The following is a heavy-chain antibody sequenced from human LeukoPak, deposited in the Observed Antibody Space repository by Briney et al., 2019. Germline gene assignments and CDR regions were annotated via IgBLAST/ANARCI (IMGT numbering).Heavy chain of an antibody. CDR3: ARGDYHGSGSYYASDYYGLDV. D-gene: IGHD3-10*01. J-gene: IGHJ6*02. Sequence: SETLSLTCTVSGGSVSSSSYLWGWIRQPPGKGLEWIASIYYSGITYYNPSLKSRVSISVDTSKNQFSLKLSSVTAADTAVYYCARGDYHGSGSYYASDYYGLDVWGQGTSVTVSS. CDR2: IYYSGIT. CDR1: GGSVSSSSYL. V-gene: IGHV4-39*01.